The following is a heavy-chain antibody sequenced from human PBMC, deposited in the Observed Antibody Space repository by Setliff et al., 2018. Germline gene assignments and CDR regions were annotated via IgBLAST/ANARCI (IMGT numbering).Heavy chain of an antibody. CDR1: GDTLSVYY. Sequence: KTSETLSLTCTVSGDTLSVYYWSWVRQSPGQGLEWIGYIYSSGSTNYNPSLESRVTILIDKSKNQFSLNLTSVTAADTAVYYCARMAVRVASLPSSPLDYYYYMDLWGKGATVTVSS. V-gene: IGHV4-4*08. J-gene: IGHJ6*03. CDR3: ARMAVRVASLPSSPLDYYYYMDL. D-gene: IGHD2-15*01. CDR2: IYSSGST.